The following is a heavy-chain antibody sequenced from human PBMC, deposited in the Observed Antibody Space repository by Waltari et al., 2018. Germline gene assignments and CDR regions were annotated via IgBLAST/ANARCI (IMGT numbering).Heavy chain of an antibody. CDR3: ARDAMRDGDFDY. D-gene: IGHD3-3*01. Sequence: EVQLVESGGGLVQPGGSLRLSCAASGFTFNNYWMSWVRQAPGKGLEWVANIKEDGSDKHDVESVKGRFTISRDNAKNSLYLQMNSLRAEDTAVYYCARDAMRDGDFDYWGQGALVTVSS. CDR1: GFTFNNYW. V-gene: IGHV3-7*01. CDR2: IKEDGSDK. J-gene: IGHJ4*02.